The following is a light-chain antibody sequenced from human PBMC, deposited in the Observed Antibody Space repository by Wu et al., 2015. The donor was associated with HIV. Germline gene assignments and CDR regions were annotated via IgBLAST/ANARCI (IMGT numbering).Light chain of an antibody. V-gene: IGKV1-27*01. Sequence: DIQMTQSPSSLSASVGDRVTITCRASQGISNFLAWYQQKPGKPPKVLIYAASTSQSGVPSRFSGSGSGTDFTLTISSLEPEDFAVYYCRQRRYWPLYTFGQGTKLEIK. CDR3: RQRRYWPLYT. CDR1: QGISNF. CDR2: AAS. J-gene: IGKJ2*01.